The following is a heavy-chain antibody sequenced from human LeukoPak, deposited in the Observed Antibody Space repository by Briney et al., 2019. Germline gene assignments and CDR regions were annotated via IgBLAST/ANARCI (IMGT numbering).Heavy chain of an antibody. J-gene: IGHJ4*02. D-gene: IGHD1-20*01. V-gene: IGHV3-21*01. Sequence: PGGALSLSCAASGFTFSSYSMNCGGQAAGKGLEWVSSISSSSIYIYYADSVNGRFTISRDNAKNSLYLQMNSLRAEDTAVYYCARDNGYRWNDYWGQGTLVTVSS. CDR2: ISSSSIYI. CDR1: GFTFSSYS. CDR3: ARDNGYRWNDY.